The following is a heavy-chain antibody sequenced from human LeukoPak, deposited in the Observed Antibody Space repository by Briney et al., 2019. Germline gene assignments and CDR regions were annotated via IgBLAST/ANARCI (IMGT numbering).Heavy chain of an antibody. J-gene: IGHJ3*02. CDR2: ISGSGSTT. D-gene: IGHD2-15*01. CDR1: GFTFSSYA. V-gene: IGHV3-23*01. CDR3: ARPRLEYCSGGSCFDAFNI. Sequence: GGSLRLSCAASGFTFSSYAMNWVRQAPGKGLEWVSAISGSGSTTYYADSVKGRFTISRDNSKNTLFLQMNSLTAEDTAIYSCARPRLEYCSGGSCFDAFNIWGQGTMVTVSS.